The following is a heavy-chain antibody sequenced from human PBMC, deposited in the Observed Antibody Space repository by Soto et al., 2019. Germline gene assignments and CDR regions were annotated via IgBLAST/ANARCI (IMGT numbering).Heavy chain of an antibody. D-gene: IGHD5-12*01. Sequence: GGSLRLSCAASGFAFSDSTIHWVRQASGKGLEWVGRIRSKANTYATAYSASVKGRFTVSRDDSNSTAYLQMNSLKSEDTAVYFCTGRIVATEPVFDSWGQGTLVTVSS. CDR1: GFAFSDST. V-gene: IGHV3-73*01. CDR2: IRSKANTYAT. J-gene: IGHJ4*02. CDR3: TGRIVATEPVFDS.